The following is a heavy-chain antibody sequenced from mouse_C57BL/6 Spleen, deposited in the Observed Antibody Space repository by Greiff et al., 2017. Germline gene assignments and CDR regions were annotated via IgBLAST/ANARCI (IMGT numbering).Heavy chain of an antibody. D-gene: IGHD1-1*01. CDR1: GFSLTSYG. CDR3: ARAPYYGSKGWFAY. V-gene: IGHV2-6*01. CDR2: IWGVGST. J-gene: IGHJ3*01. Sequence: QVHVKQSGPGLVAPSQSLSITCTVSGFSLTSYGVDWVRQSPGKGLEWLGVIWGVGSTNYNSALKSRLSISKDNSKSQVFLKMNSLQTDDTAMYYCARAPYYGSKGWFAYWGQGTLVTVSA.